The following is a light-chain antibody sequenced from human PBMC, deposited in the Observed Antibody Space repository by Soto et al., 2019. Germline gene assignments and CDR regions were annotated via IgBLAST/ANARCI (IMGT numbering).Light chain of an antibody. CDR1: QSVSSN. CDR3: QQYDSSPRT. J-gene: IGKJ1*01. V-gene: IGKV3-15*01. Sequence: EVLMTQSPVTLFVSPGERATLSCRASQSVSSNLAWYQHKSGQAPRLLIYGASTRTTGIPARFSGSGSGTDFTLTISRLEPEDFAVYWCQQYDSSPRTFGQGTKVDIK. CDR2: GAS.